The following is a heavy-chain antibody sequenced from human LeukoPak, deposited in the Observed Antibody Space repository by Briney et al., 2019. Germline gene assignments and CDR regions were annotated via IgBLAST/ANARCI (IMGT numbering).Heavy chain of an antibody. CDR1: GFTFSSYA. V-gene: IGHV3-30-3*01. D-gene: IGHD6-6*01. J-gene: IGHJ5*02. CDR2: ISYDGGKE. Sequence: PGGALRLSCAASGFTFSSYALHWVRQAPCKGLEWVAVISYDGGKEYYADSVKGRFIISRDNSKNTLYLQMNSLRGEDTAVYYCARDRNSASSNNWFDPWGQGTLVTVSS. CDR3: ARDRNSASSNNWFDP.